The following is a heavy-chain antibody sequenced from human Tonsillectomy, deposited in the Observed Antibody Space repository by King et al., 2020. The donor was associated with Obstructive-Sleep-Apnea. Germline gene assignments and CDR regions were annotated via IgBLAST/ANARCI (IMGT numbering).Heavy chain of an antibody. J-gene: IGHJ5*02. Sequence: QLQESGPGLVKPSGTLSLTCTVSGASISSSTKWWNWIRQPPGKGLEWIGEIHYSGSTNYSPSLKSRVTISLDKSKNQFSLTLTSVSAADTAVYFCARDDGVRVVTDWFDPGGQGTLVTVSS. D-gene: IGHD3-10*01. CDR3: ARDDGVRVVTDWFDP. CDR1: GASISSSTKW. CDR2: IHYSGST. V-gene: IGHV4-4*02.